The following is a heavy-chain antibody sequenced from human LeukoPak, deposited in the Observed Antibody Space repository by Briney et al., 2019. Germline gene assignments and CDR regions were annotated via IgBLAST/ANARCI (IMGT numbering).Heavy chain of an antibody. CDR3: AKDPGGDTAMVKQLDY. J-gene: IGHJ4*02. D-gene: IGHD5-18*01. CDR2: IKQDGSEK. Sequence: GGSLRLSCAASGFTFSSYWMIWVRQAPGKGLEWVANIKQDGSEKYYVDSVKGRFTISRDNAKNSLYLQMNSLRAEDTALYYCAKDPGGDTAMVKQLDYWGQGTLVTVSS. V-gene: IGHV3-7*03. CDR1: GFTFSSYW.